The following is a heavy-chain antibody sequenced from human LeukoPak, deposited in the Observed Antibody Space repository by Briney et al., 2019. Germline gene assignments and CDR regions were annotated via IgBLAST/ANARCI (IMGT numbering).Heavy chain of an antibody. J-gene: IGHJ4*02. D-gene: IGHD3-9*01. CDR2: IYHIGIT. Sequence: SETLSLTCTVSGYSIRSGFYWGWIRQPPGKGLEWIGNIYHIGITYYTPSLKSRVTISVDTSKNHLYLKLNSVTDADTAVYYCARAVGSFDWLPLFDYWGQGTLVTVSS. CDR1: GYSIRSGFY. V-gene: IGHV4-38-2*02. CDR3: ARAVGSFDWLPLFDY.